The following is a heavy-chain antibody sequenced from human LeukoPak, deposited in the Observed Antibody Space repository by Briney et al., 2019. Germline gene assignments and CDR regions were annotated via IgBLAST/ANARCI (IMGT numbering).Heavy chain of an antibody. D-gene: IGHD3-22*01. V-gene: IGHV4-39*07. CDR3: ARGSGYRFDY. CDR1: DDSISSGSYY. J-gene: IGHJ4*02. CDR2: IYYSGST. Sequence: SETLSLTCTVSDDSISSGSYYWGWIRQPPGKGLEWIGSIYYSGSTYYNPSLKTRVTISEYTSKNQLSLKLSSVTAADTAVYYCARGSGYRFDYWGQGTLLTVSS.